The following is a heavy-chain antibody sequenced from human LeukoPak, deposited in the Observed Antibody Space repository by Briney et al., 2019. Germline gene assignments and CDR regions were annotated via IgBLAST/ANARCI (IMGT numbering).Heavy chain of an antibody. D-gene: IGHD3-22*01. CDR2: IYYSGST. Sequence: SETLSLTCTVSGGSISSYYWSWIRQPPGKGLEWIGYIYYSGSTNYNPSLKSRVTISVDTSKNQFSLKLSSVTAADTAVYYCARADYYDSSGYNSLTPYYFDYWGQGTLVTVSS. J-gene: IGHJ4*02. CDR3: ARADYYDSSGYNSLTPYYFDY. V-gene: IGHV4-59*01. CDR1: GGSISSYY.